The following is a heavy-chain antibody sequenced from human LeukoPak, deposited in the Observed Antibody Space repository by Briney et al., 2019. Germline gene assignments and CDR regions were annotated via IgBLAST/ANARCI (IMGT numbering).Heavy chain of an antibody. J-gene: IGHJ3*02. V-gene: IGHV3-23*01. CDR3: AKGRSWYNAFDI. D-gene: IGHD6-13*01. CDR1: GFTFSSYA. Sequence: PGGSLRLSCAASGFTFSSYAMSWVRQAPGKGLEWVSAISGSGGSTYYADSVKGRFTISRDNSENTLYLQMNSLRAEDTAVYYCAKGRSWYNAFDIWGQGTMVTVSS. CDR2: ISGSGGST.